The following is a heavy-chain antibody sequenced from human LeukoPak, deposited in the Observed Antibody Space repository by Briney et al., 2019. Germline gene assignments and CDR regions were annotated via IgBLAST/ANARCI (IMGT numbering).Heavy chain of an antibody. CDR1: GFTFSSYG. CDR2: IWYDGSNK. CDR3: ARAEGYYDSSGNDAFDI. J-gene: IGHJ3*02. V-gene: IGHV3-33*01. D-gene: IGHD3-22*01. Sequence: PGGSLRLSCAASGFTFSSYGMHWVRQAPGKGLEWVAVIWYDGSNKYYADSVKGRFTISRDNSKNTLYLQMNNLRAEDTAVYYCARAEGYYDSSGNDAFDIWGQGTMVTVSS.